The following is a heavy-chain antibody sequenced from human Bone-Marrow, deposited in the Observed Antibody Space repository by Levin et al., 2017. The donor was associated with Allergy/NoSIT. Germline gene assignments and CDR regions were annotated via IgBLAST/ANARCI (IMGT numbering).Heavy chain of an antibody. J-gene: IGHJ4*02. D-gene: IGHD3-10*01. V-gene: IGHV5-10-1*01. CDR1: GYSFTSKW. CDR2: IDPSDSYI. Sequence: GESLKISCKGSGYSFTSKWISWVRQMPGKGLEWMGRIDPSDSYINYSPSFQGHVTISVDKSISTAYLQWSSLKASDTAMYYCARKSFGEYFDYWGQGTLVTVSS. CDR3: ARKSFGEYFDY.